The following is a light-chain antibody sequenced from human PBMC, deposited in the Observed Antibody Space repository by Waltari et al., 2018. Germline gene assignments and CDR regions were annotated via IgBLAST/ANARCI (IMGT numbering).Light chain of an antibody. J-gene: IGKJ2*01. CDR2: KAS. CDR3: QQYDDFPFT. V-gene: IGKV1-5*03. Sequence: DIQMTQSPATLSASVGARVTFSCRASQSISSWLAWYQQNPGKAPKILIFKASFLESGVPSRFSGSGSGTEFSLTISSLQPEDFATYYCQQYDDFPFTFGQGTKVEVK. CDR1: QSISSW.